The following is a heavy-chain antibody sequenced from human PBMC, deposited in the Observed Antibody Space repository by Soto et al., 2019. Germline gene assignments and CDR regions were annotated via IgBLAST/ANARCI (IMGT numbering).Heavy chain of an antibody. V-gene: IGHV1-18*01. D-gene: IGHD6-19*01. J-gene: IGHJ4*02. CDR2: ISAYNGNT. Sequence: ASVKVSCKASGGTFSSYAISWVRQAPGQGLEWMGWISAYNGNTNYAQKLQGRVTMTTDTSTSTAYMELRSLRSDDTAVYYCASHSSGWSYFDYWGQGTLVTVSS. CDR1: GGTFSSYA. CDR3: ASHSSGWSYFDY.